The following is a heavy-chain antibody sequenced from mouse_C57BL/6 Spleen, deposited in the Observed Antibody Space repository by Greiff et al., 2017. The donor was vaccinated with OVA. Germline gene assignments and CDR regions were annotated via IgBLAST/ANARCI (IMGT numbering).Heavy chain of an antibody. D-gene: IGHD1-1*01. CDR2: ISYDGSN. J-gene: IGHJ4*01. Sequence: EVQVVESGPGLVKPSQSLSLTCSVTGYSITSGYYWNWIRQFPGNKLEWMGYISYDGSNNYNPSLKNRISITRDTSKNQFFLKLNSVTTEDTATYYCARVSSYDPFYAMDYWGQGTSVTVSS. CDR1: GYSITSGYY. CDR3: ARVSSYDPFYAMDY. V-gene: IGHV3-6*01.